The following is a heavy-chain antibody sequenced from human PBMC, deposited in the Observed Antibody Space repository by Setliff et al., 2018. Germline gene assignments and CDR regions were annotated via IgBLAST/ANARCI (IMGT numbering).Heavy chain of an antibody. CDR2: IYTSWST. V-gene: IGHV4-61*09. CDR3: ARMSGFLYMDV. CDR1: GGSMNSGSYY. Sequence: PSETLSLTCTVSGGSMNSGSYYWSFIRQPAGKGLEWIGQIYTSWSTNYNPSLKSRVTMSVDTSKNQFSLKLSSVSAADTAVYYCARMSGFLYMDVWGNGTTVTVSS. D-gene: IGHD3-3*01. J-gene: IGHJ6*03.